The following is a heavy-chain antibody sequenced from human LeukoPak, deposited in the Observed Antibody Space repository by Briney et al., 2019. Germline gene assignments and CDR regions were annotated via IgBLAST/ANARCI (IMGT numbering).Heavy chain of an antibody. V-gene: IGHV4-39*01. J-gene: IGHJ4*02. CDR1: GASISGSGYY. D-gene: IGHD6-19*01. CDR2: IYYTGST. CDR3: VKSGGYGLIDY. Sequence: SETLSLTCAVSGASISGSGYYLDWLRQPPGTGLEWIGNIYYTGSTYYNASLQRRVTISIDMSKNQFSLRLSSVTAADTAMYYCVKSGGYGLIDYWGQGTLVTVSS.